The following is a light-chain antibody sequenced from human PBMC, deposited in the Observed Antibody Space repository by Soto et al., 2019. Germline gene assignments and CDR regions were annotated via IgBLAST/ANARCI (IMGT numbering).Light chain of an antibody. Sequence: AIRMTQSPSSLSASTRDRVTITCRASQGISSYLAWYQQKPGKAPKLLIYDASSLESGVPSRFSGSGSGTEFTLTISSLFPDDFATYYCQQYNRYWTFGQGTKVDIK. J-gene: IGKJ1*01. CDR3: QQYNRYWT. V-gene: IGKV1-8*01. CDR1: QGISSY. CDR2: DAS.